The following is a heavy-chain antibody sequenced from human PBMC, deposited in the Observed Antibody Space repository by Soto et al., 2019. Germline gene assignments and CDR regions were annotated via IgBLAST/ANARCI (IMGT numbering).Heavy chain of an antibody. CDR2: ISSSGSSA. D-gene: IGHD6-19*01. CDR1: GFTFSSYA. J-gene: IGHJ4*02. CDR3: AWALSSGWAFDY. Sequence: PGGSLRLSCAASGFTFSSYAMSWVRQAPGKGLEWVSAISSSGSSAYYADSVKGRFTISRDNSKNTLYLQMNSLRAEDTAVYYCAWALSSGWAFDYWGQGTLVTVSS. V-gene: IGHV3-23*01.